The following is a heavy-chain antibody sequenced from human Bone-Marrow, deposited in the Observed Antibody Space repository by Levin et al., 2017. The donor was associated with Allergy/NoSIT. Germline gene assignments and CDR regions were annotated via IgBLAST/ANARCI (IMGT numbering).Heavy chain of an antibody. J-gene: IGHJ5*02. CDR2: ISYDGSNK. CDR3: ARGPVVVVAANNWFDP. CDR1: GFTFSSYA. V-gene: IGHV3-30-3*01. Sequence: GGSLRLSCAASGFTFSSYAMHWVRQAPGKGLEWVAVISYDGSNKYYADSVKGRFTISRDNSKNTLYLQMNSLRAEDTAVYYCARGPVVVVAANNWFDPWGQGTLVTVSS. D-gene: IGHD2-15*01.